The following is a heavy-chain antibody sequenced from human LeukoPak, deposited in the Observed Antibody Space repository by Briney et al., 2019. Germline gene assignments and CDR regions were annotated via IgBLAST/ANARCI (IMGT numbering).Heavy chain of an antibody. Sequence: ASVKVSCKASGYTFIGYYTHWVRQAPGQGLEWMGRSNPNSGGANYAQKFQGRVTMTRDMSISTAYMEVSRLTSDDTAVYYCAGGPAAGIDYWGQGTLVTVSS. CDR3: AGGPAAGIDY. V-gene: IGHV1-2*06. J-gene: IGHJ4*02. D-gene: IGHD6-13*01. CDR1: GYTFIGYY. CDR2: SNPNSGGA.